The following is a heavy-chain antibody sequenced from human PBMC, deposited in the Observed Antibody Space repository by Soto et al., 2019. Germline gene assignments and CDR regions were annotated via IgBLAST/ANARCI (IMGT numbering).Heavy chain of an antibody. D-gene: IGHD2-21*01. J-gene: IGHJ4*02. V-gene: IGHV3-53*04. CDR3: ARGLISRPTYFDY. CDR2: IYSGGST. Sequence: PGGSLRLSCAASGFTVSSSYMSWVRQAPGKGLEWVSVIYSGGSTYYADSVKGRFTISRHNSKNTLYLQMNSLRAEDTAVYYCARGLISRPTYFDYWGQGTLVTVSS. CDR1: GFTVSSSY.